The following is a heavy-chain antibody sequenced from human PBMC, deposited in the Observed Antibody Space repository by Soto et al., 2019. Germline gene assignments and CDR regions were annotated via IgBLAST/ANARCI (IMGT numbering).Heavy chain of an antibody. D-gene: IGHD3-10*01. V-gene: IGHV3-66*01. J-gene: IGHJ6*03. CDR3: ARGAGSGSYCYYYYYIDV. CDR1: GFTVSSNY. CDR2: IYSGGST. Sequence: GSLRLSCAASGFTVSSNYMSWVRQAPGKGLEWVSVIYSGGSTYYADSVKGRFTISRDNSKNTLYLQMNSLRAEDTAVYYCARGAGSGSYCYYYYYIDVWGKGTTVTVSS.